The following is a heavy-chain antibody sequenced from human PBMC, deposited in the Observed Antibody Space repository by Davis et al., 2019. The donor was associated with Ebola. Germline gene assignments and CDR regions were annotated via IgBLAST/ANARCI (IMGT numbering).Heavy chain of an antibody. V-gene: IGHV1-8*01. CDR2: VNPYSGHT. J-gene: IGHJ4*02. D-gene: IGHD2-21*02. Sequence: AASVKVSCKASGYIFSNYDINWVRQASGQGLEWMGWVNPYSGHTGYVDKFKGRVTMTGDPSISTAYMELSSLTIDDTAVYYCARGYSPKCRGGDCVNDFWGQGTLVTVST. CDR3: ARGYSPKCRGGDCVNDF. CDR1: GYIFSNYD.